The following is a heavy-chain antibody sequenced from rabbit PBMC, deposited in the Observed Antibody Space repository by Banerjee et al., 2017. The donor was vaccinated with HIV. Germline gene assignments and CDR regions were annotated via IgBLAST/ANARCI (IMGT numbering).Heavy chain of an antibody. CDR2: IRTGSATT. V-gene: IGHV1S45*01. CDR1: GFSFSRSYW. Sequence: QEQLEESGGDLVKPEGSLTLTCTASGFSFSRSYWICWVRQAPGKGLEWIGCIRTGSATTWYASWANGRFTISKTSSTTVTLQMTSLTAADTATYFCARESAGYAGYGDEIGHYFNLWGPGTLVTVS. D-gene: IGHD7-1*01. CDR3: ARESAGYAGYGDEIGHYFNL. J-gene: IGHJ4*01.